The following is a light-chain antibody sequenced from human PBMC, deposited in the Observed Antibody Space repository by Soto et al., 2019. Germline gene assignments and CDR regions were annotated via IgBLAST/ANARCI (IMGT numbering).Light chain of an antibody. CDR3: QQYGSSLIT. J-gene: IGKJ5*01. V-gene: IGKV3-20*01. Sequence: EIVMTQFPAPQSVPPGERATLSCRASQSVSSNLAWYQQKPGQAPRLLIYGASSRATGIPDRFSGSGSGTDFTLTISRLEPEDFAVYYCQQYGSSLITFGQGARLEIK. CDR1: QSVSSN. CDR2: GAS.